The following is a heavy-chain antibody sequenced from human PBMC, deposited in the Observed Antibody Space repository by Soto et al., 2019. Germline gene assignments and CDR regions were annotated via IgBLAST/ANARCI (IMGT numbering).Heavy chain of an antibody. Sequence: QVQLVQYGGEVKKPGASVKVSCKASGYTFTSFGITWVRQAPGHGLEWMGWISAYNGDTKYAQKVQGRVTMTTDTATNTAHMEFRSLRPDDTAVYYCAREGDSYGDDYWGQGTLVTVSS. CDR3: AREGDSYGDDY. V-gene: IGHV1-18*01. CDR1: GYTFTSFG. J-gene: IGHJ4*02. CDR2: ISAYNGDT. D-gene: IGHD5-18*01.